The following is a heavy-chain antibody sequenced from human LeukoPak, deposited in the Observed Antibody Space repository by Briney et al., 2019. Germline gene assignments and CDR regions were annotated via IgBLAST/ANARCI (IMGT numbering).Heavy chain of an antibody. Sequence: GGSLRLSCAASGFTFSSSGMTWVRQAPGKGLEGGASINGGGGSIFHADSVKGRFTISRDNSKNTLYLQMNSLRAEDTAMYYCAKRTRGGDSDYWGQGILVTVSS. CDR3: AKRTRGGDSDY. V-gene: IGHV3-23*01. CDR2: INGGGGSI. J-gene: IGHJ4*02. D-gene: IGHD4-17*01. CDR1: GFTFSSSG.